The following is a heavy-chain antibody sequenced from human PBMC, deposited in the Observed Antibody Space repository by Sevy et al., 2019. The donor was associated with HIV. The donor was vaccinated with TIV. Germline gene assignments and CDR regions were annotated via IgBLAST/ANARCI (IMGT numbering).Heavy chain of an antibody. Sequence: GGSLRLSCAASGFTFNTHAMHWVRQAPGKGLEWVALISYDGIIKYYADSVKGRLTISRDNSKNTLSLQMNSLRMEDTAVYYCAREGGYTSAWSPGNYWVQGTLVTVSS. CDR1: GFTFNTHA. J-gene: IGHJ4*02. V-gene: IGHV3-30*04. D-gene: IGHD6-19*01. CDR2: ISYDGIIK. CDR3: AREGGYTSAWSPGNY.